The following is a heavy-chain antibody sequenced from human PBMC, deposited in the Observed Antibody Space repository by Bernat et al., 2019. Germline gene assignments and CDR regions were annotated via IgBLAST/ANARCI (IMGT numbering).Heavy chain of an antibody. Sequence: QVQLVESGGGVVQPGRSLRLSCAASGFTFNTFGMHWVRQAPGKGLEWLAVIWYDGSKTLYADSVKGRFTISRDNSRSSVSLQMSSLRVEDTAVYYCVRGRGYSTTSCGGKFDYWGQGTLVTVSS. CDR3: VRGRGYSTTSCGGKFDY. V-gene: IGHV3-33*01. D-gene: IGHD2-2*01. CDR1: GFTFNTFG. J-gene: IGHJ4*02. CDR2: IWYDGSKT.